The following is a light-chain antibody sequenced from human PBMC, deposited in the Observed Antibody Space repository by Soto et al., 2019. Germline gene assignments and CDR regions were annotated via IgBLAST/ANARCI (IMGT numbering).Light chain of an antibody. CDR2: TTS. V-gene: IGKV1-12*01. J-gene: IGKJ4*01. Sequence: DIQMTQSPSSVSASVGDRVTITCRASQGISSWLAWYQQKPGKAPKLLIYTTSTLQSGVPSRFSGSGSGTDFTLTISGLQSEDFATYYCQQYYSYPALTFGGGTKVDIK. CDR3: QQYYSYPALT. CDR1: QGISSW.